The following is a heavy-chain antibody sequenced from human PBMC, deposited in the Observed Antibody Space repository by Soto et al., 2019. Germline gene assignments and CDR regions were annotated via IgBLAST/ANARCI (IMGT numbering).Heavy chain of an antibody. CDR1: GGSISSYY. D-gene: IGHD3-9*01. Sequence: SETLSLTCTVSGGSISSYYWSWIRQPPGKGLEWIGYIYYSGSTNYNPSLKSRVTISVDTSKNQFSLKLSSVTAADTTVYYCARWDYDILTGPGAFDIWGQGTMVTVSS. J-gene: IGHJ3*02. CDR3: ARWDYDILTGPGAFDI. V-gene: IGHV4-59*01. CDR2: IYYSGST.